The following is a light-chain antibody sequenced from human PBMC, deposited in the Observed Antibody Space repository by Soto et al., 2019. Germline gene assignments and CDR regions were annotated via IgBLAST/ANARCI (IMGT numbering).Light chain of an antibody. V-gene: IGLV2-8*01. J-gene: IGLJ2*01. CDR3: SSYASSGV. Sequence: QSALTQPPSASGSPGQSVTISCTGTSSDVGGYNYVSWYQQHPGKAPKLMIYEVSKRPSGVPDRFSGSKSGNTASLTVSGLQAEDEADYYCSSYASSGVFGGGTKVTGL. CDR1: SSDVGGYNY. CDR2: EVS.